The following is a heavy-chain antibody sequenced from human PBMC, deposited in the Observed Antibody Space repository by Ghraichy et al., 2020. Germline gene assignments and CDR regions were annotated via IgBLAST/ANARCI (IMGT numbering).Heavy chain of an antibody. CDR2: ISGVGTGT. CDR1: GFSFSSYV. V-gene: IGHV3-23*01. CDR3: AKDQVATIWGYYYYGVDV. J-gene: IGHJ6*02. D-gene: IGHD5-12*01. Sequence: GGSLRLSCALSGFSFSSYVLSWVRQAPGKGLEWVSIISGVGTGTYYADSVRGRFIISRDNSKKIMYLQMNSLRVEDTAVYYCAKDQVATIWGYYYYGVDVWGQGTTVTVSS.